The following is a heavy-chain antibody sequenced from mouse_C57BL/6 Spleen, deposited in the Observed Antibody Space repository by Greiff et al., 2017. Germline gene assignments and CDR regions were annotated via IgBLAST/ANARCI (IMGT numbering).Heavy chain of an antibody. CDR3: ARDGSSSWFAY. Sequence: QVQLQQSGPELVKPGASVKLSCKASGYTFPSYDINWVKQRPGQGLEWIGWIYPRDGSTKYNEKFKGKATLTVATSSSSAYMELHSLTSEDSAVYFCARDGSSSWFAYWGQGTLVTVSA. V-gene: IGHV1-85*01. D-gene: IGHD1-1*01. CDR2: IYPRDGST. CDR1: GYTFPSYD. J-gene: IGHJ3*01.